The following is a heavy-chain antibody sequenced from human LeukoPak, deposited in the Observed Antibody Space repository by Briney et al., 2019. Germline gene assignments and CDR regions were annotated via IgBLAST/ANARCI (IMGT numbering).Heavy chain of an antibody. V-gene: IGHV1-2*02. J-gene: IGHJ6*04. CDR2: INPNSGGT. CDR3: AKARGLYCSSISCYDCDV. CDR1: GYTFTAYY. D-gene: IGHD2-2*01. Sequence: GASVKVSCKAAGYTFTAYYIHWVRQAPGQGLEWMGWINPNSGGTDYAQNFQGRVTLTRDTSITTAYMELSRLRSDDTAVYYCAKARGLYCSSISCYDCDVWGKGTTVTVPS.